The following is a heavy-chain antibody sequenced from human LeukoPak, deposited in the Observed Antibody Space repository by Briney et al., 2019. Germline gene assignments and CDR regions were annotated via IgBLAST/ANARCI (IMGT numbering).Heavy chain of an antibody. CDR2: IYTTGST. V-gene: IGHV4-59*08. CDR3: ARQSLLLWLDV. Sequence: PSETLSLTCAVYGGSFSGYYWSWIRQPPGKGLEWIGRIYTTGSTNYNPSLKSRVTISVDTSKNQFSLKLSSVTAADTAVYYCARQSLLLWLDVWGKGTTVTISS. CDR1: GGSFSGYY. D-gene: IGHD3-10*01. J-gene: IGHJ6*04.